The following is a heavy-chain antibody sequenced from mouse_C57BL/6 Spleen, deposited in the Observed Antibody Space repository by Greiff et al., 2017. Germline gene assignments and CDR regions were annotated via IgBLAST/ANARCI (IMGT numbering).Heavy chain of an antibody. V-gene: IGHV7-3*01. D-gene: IGHD2-4*01. Sequence: DVHLVESGGGLVQPGGSLSLSCAASGFTFTDYYMSWVRQPPGKALEWLGFIRNKANGYTTEYSASVKGRFTISRDNSQSILYLQMNALRAEDSATYYCARYEDYDGVFAYWGQGTLVTVSA. J-gene: IGHJ3*01. CDR3: ARYEDYDGVFAY. CDR1: GFTFTDYY. CDR2: IRNKANGYTT.